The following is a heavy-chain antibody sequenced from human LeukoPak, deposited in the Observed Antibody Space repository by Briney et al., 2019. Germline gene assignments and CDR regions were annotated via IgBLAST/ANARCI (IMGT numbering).Heavy chain of an antibody. CDR1: GYTFTGYY. Sequence: ASVKVSCKASGYTFTGYYMHWVRQAPGQGLEWMGWINPNSGGTNYAQKFQGRVTMTRDTSISTAYMELSRLRSDDPAVYYCAREYYYGSGSNWFDPWGQGTLVTVSS. CDR3: AREYYYGSGSNWFDP. V-gene: IGHV1-2*02. CDR2: INPNSGGT. D-gene: IGHD3-10*01. J-gene: IGHJ5*02.